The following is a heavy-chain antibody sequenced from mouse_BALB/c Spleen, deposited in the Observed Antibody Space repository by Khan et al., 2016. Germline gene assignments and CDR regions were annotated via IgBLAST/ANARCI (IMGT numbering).Heavy chain of an antibody. D-gene: IGHD1-1*01. CDR1: GYTFTNYG. J-gene: IGHJ1*01. Sequence: QIQLVQSGPELKKPGETVKISCKASGYTFTNYGMNWVKQAPGKGLKWMGWINTYTGEPTYSDDFKGRFAFSLETSASTAYLQINNLDNEDTATXSCARVLHSSTVVTTFYWYFDVWGAGTTVTVSS. CDR2: INTYTGEP. CDR3: ARVLHSSTVVTTFYWYFDV. V-gene: IGHV9-3-1*01.